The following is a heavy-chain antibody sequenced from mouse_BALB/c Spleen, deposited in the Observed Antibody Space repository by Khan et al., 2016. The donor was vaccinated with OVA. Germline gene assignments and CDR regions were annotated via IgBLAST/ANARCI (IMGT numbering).Heavy chain of an antibody. V-gene: IGHV2-6-7*01. J-gene: IGHJ4*01. CDR1: GFSLTGYG. Sequence: QVQLKDSGPGLVAPSQRLSITCTVSGFSLTGYGVNWVRQPPGKGLEWLGMIWGDGSTDYNSVLKSRLSISKDNSKSQVFLKMNSLQTDDTARYYCARADYGNYREAMDYWGQGTSVTVSS. CDR3: ARADYGNYREAMDY. D-gene: IGHD2-1*01. CDR2: IWGDGST.